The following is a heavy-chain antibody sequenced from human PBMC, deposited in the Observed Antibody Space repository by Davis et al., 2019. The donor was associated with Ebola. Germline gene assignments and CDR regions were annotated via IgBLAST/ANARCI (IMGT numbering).Heavy chain of an antibody. CDR1: GYTFTDYY. J-gene: IGHJ5*02. V-gene: IGHV1-2*02. Sequence: ASVKDSCKASGYTFTDYYMHWVRQAPGQGLEWMGWINPNSGGTNYAQKFQGRVTMTRDTSISTAYMELSRLRSDDTAVYYCAREEGRTYYDILTGPNWFDPWGQGTLVTVSS. CDR2: INPNSGGT. D-gene: IGHD3-9*01. CDR3: AREEGRTYYDILTGPNWFDP.